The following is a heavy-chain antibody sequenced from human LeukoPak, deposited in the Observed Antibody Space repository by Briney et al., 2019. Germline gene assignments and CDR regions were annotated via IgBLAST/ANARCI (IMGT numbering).Heavy chain of an antibody. Sequence: PSETLSLTCTVSGGSISSYYWSWIRQPPGKGLEWIGYIYYSGSTNYNPSLKSRVTISVDTSKNQFSLKLSSVTAADTAVYYCAAGYSGYNWDWFDPWGQGTLVTVSS. D-gene: IGHD5-12*01. V-gene: IGHV4-59*01. CDR1: GGSISSYY. CDR2: IYYSGST. CDR3: AAGYSGYNWDWFDP. J-gene: IGHJ5*02.